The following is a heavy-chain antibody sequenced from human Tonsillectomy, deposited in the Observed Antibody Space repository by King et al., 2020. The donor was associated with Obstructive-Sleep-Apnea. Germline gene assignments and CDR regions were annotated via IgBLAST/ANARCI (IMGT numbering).Heavy chain of an antibody. CDR2: IFSNDEK. V-gene: IGHV2-26*01. CDR1: GFSLTNTRMG. CDR3: ARLQRITIFGAWDETFDI. D-gene: IGHD3-3*01. J-gene: IGHJ3*02. Sequence: LTLKESGPVLVKPTETLTLTCTVSGFSLTNTRMGVTWIRQPPGKALEWLAHIFSNDEKSYGTSLKSRLTISKDTSKSQVVLIMSNMDPVDTATYYCARLQRITIFGAWDETFDIWGQGTMVTVSS.